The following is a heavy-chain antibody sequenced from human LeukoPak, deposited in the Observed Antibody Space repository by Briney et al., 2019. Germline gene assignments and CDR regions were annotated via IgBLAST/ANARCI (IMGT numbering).Heavy chain of an antibody. CDR2: IHYSGSS. J-gene: IGHJ4*02. CDR3: VLAPNSNWFDF. Sequence: SETLSLTCSVSGDAVSSFYWNWIRQSPGRGLEWIGNIHYSGSSIYNPSLRSRITMSIDTSKRQFFLKLTSVTAADTAVYYCVLAPNSNWFDFWGQGTLVTVSS. CDR1: GDAVSSFY. V-gene: IGHV4-59*08. D-gene: IGHD2-15*01.